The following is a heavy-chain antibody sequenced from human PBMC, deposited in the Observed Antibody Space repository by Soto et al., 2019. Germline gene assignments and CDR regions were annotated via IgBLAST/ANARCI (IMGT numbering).Heavy chain of an antibody. V-gene: IGHV3-23*01. CDR3: AKDLGNLGFDY. CDR1: GFTFSSYA. CDR2: ISGSGGST. D-gene: IGHD7-27*01. Sequence: GGSLRLSCAASGFTFSSYAMSWVRQAPGKGLEWVSAISGSGGSTYYADSGKGRFTISRVNSKNTLYLQMNSLRAEDTAVYYCAKDLGNLGFDYWGQGTLVTVSS. J-gene: IGHJ4*02.